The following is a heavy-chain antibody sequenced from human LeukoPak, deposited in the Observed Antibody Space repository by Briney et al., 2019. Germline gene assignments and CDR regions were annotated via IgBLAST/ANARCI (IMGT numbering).Heavy chain of an antibody. D-gene: IGHD3-10*01. J-gene: IGHJ4*01. Sequence: PVGSLRLSCAASGCTFSSYWLLWVRLAPGKGPGWISHINSYVRSTSYAASVKGRFTISRNNSNNTLDLQMNSLRAEDTAVYCCASSDVRGYWGQGPLVTVSS. V-gene: IGHV3-74*01. CDR1: GCTFSSYW. CDR2: INSYVRST. CDR3: ASSDVRGY.